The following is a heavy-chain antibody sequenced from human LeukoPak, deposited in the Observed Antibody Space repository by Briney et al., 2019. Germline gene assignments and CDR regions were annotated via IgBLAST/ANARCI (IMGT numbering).Heavy chain of an antibody. Sequence: GASVKVSCKASGYTFTSYYMHWVRQAPGQGLEWMGIINPSVGSTSYAQKFQGRVTMTRDTSTSTAYMELSSLRSEDTAVYYCAREAGDRGCFDYWGQGTLVTVSS. V-gene: IGHV1-46*01. CDR1: GYTFTSYY. J-gene: IGHJ4*02. CDR2: INPSVGST. CDR3: AREAGDRGCFDY. D-gene: IGHD7-27*01.